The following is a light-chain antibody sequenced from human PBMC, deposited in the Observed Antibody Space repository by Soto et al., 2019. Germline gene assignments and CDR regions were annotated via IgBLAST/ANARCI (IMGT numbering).Light chain of an antibody. CDR3: HQYGRSPFT. CDR1: QSVSSSY. CDR2: GAS. J-gene: IGKJ3*01. V-gene: IGKV3-20*01. Sequence: EIVLTQSPGTLSLSPGERATLSCRASQSVSSSYLAWYQQKPGQAPRLLIYGASSRATGIPGRFSGSGSGTDFTLTISRLEPEDFAVYYCHQYGRSPFTFGPGTKGDIK.